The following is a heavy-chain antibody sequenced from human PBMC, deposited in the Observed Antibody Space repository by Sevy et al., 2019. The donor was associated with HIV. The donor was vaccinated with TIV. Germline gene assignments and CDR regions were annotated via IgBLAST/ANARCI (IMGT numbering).Heavy chain of an antibody. CDR3: TGNGGVFDNGFDP. CDR2: ISSSGSSI. V-gene: IGHV3-48*03. D-gene: IGHD2-8*01. CDR1: GFTFSSYD. Sequence: GGSLRLSCTASGFTFSSYDMNWVRQAPGKGLEWVSKISSSGSSIYYADSVKGRFTISRDNAKNSLNLQMNSLGAEDTAVYYCTGNGGVFDNGFDPWGQGTLVTVSS. J-gene: IGHJ5*02.